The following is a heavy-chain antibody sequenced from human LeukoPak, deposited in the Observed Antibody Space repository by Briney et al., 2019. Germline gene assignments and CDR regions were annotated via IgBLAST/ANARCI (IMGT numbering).Heavy chain of an antibody. CDR3: ARPHYDILTGYVYFDY. D-gene: IGHD3-9*01. V-gene: IGHV5-51*01. J-gene: IGHJ4*02. CDR1: GYSFTSYW. CDR2: IYPGDSDT. Sequence: GESLKISCKGSGYSFTSYWIGWVRQMPGKGLEWMGIIYPGDSDTRYSPSFQGQVTISADKSISTAYLQWGSLKASDTAMYYCARPHYDILTGYVYFDYWGQGTLVTVSS.